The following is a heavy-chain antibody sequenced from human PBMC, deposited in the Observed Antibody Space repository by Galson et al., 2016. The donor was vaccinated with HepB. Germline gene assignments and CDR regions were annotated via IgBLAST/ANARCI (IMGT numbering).Heavy chain of an antibody. CDR1: GFTFDSYA. Sequence: SLRLSCAASGFTFDSYAMHWVRQGPGKGLEWVSLITWDGGSTYYADSVKGRFTISRDNSENSLYLQMNSLRGEDTALYYCAKDTGSVRENYIDYWGQGTLVTVSS. D-gene: IGHD3-10*01. J-gene: IGHJ4*02. V-gene: IGHV3-43D*03. CDR2: ITWDGGST. CDR3: AKDTGSVRENYIDY.